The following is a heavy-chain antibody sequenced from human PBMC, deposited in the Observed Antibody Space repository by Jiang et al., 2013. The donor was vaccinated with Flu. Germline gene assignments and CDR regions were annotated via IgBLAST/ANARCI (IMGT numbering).Heavy chain of an antibody. J-gene: IGHJ4*02. CDR1: GDSISRNY. D-gene: IGHD1-26*01. Sequence: LLKPSETLSLTCTVSGDSISRNYWTWIRQPAGKGLEWIGRIFTSGNTNYNPSLKSRLTMSIDTSKNQFSLWLTSVTAADTAVYYCATAYSGSSYYFDSWGQGTLVTVSS. CDR3: ATAYSGSSYYFDS. CDR2: IFTSGNT. V-gene: IGHV4-4*07.